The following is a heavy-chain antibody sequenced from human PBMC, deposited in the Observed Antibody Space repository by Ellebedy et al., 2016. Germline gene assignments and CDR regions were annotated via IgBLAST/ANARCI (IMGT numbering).Heavy chain of an antibody. Sequence: SETLSLTCAVYGGSFSGYYWSWIRQPPGKGLEWIGEINHSGSTNYNPSLKSRVTISVDTSKNQFSLKLSSVTAADTAVYYCARGRGQWLFKERLYYFDYWGQGTLVTVSS. CDR2: INHSGST. CDR3: ARGRGQWLFKERLYYFDY. J-gene: IGHJ4*02. CDR1: GGSFSGYY. D-gene: IGHD6-19*01. V-gene: IGHV4-34*01.